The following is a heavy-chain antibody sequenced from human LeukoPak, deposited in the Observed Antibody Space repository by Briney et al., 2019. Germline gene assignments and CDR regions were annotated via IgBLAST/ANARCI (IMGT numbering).Heavy chain of an antibody. J-gene: IGHJ4*02. CDR2: MSYDGSNK. CDR3: ARDSLFSGSLRWYYFDY. D-gene: IGHD2-21*01. Sequence: GGSLRLSCVASGFTFSTYTIHWVRQAPGKGLEWVAVMSYDGSNKYYADSVKGRFTISRDNSKNTLYLQMNSLRAEDTAVYYCARDSLFSGSLRWYYFDYWGQGTLVTVSS. CDR1: GFTFSTYT. V-gene: IGHV3-30*04.